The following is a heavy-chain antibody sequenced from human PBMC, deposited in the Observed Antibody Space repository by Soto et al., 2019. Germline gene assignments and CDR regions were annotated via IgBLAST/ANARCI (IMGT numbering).Heavy chain of an antibody. V-gene: IGHV4-59*01. Sequence: SETLSLTCTVSGGSISSYYWSWIRQPPGKGLEWIGYIYYSGSTNCNPSDGNRNFAQKFEDRVTMTTATSTNTVFLELRSLKSDDTAIYYCARDRLRGYDSRGFYSWGQGTMVTVSS. CDR2: IYYSGST. D-gene: IGHD3-22*01. J-gene: IGHJ4*02. CDR1: GGSISSYY. CDR3: ARDRLRGYDSRGFYS.